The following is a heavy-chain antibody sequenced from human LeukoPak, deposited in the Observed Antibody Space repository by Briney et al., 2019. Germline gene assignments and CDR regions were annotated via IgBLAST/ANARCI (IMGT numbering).Heavy chain of an antibody. V-gene: IGHV1-18*01. CDR3: ARDLRRDTSGWNSQAVLDY. J-gene: IGHJ4*02. D-gene: IGHD6-19*01. CDR1: GYTFTSYG. CDR2: ISAYNGHT. Sequence: GASVKVSCKASGYTFTSYGISWVRQAPGQGLEWMGWISAYNGHTNYAQKFQGRVTMTTDTSTSTAYMELRSLRSDDTAVYYCARDLRRDTSGWNSQAVLDYWGQGTLVTVSS.